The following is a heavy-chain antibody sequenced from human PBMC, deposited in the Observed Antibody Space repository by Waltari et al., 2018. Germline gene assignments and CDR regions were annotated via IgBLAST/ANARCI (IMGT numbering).Heavy chain of an antibody. CDR2: ILDDGSKK. V-gene: IGHV3-33*01. Sequence: QVQLVESGGGVVQPGRSLRLSCAASGFTFISYCMQWVPQAPGKGLEWVAVILDDGSKKYYADYVKGRFTISRDNSKNTMYLQMNSRRAEETAVYYCARGEYSSSPAAFDIWGQGTMVTVSS. J-gene: IGHJ3*02. CDR3: ARGEYSSSPAAFDI. CDR1: GFTFISYC. D-gene: IGHD6-6*01.